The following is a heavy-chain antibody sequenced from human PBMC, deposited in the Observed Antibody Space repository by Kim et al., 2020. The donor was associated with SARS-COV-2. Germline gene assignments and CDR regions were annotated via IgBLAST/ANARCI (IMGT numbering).Heavy chain of an antibody. Sequence: GGSLRLSCAASGFTFSSYAMHWVRQAPGKGLEWVAVISYDGSNKYYADSVKGRFTISRDNSKNTLYLQMNSLRAEDTAVYYCARERLKGPLGSGGMDVWGQGTTVTVSS. J-gene: IGHJ6*02. D-gene: IGHD3-16*01. CDR1: GFTFSSYA. CDR3: ARERLKGPLGSGGMDV. V-gene: IGHV3-30-3*01. CDR2: ISYDGSNK.